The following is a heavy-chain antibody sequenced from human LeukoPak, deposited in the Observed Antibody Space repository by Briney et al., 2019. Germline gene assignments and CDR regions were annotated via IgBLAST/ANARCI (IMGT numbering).Heavy chain of an antibody. CDR1: GFTFSSYS. D-gene: IGHD3-3*01. CDR3: ARDRYDFWSGSYFDY. CDR2: ISSSSSYI. V-gene: IGHV3-21*04. J-gene: IGHJ4*02. Sequence: GGSLRLSCAASGFTFSSYSMNWVRQAPGKGLEWVSSISSSSSYIYYADSVKGRFTISRDNAKNSLYLQMNSLRAEDTAVYYCARDRYDFWSGSYFDYWGQGTLVTVSS.